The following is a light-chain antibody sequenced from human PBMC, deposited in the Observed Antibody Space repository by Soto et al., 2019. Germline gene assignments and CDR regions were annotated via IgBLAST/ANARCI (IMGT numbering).Light chain of an antibody. CDR2: SAS. CDR3: HHFGSLPET. Sequence: EVVLTQSPGTLSLSPGERVTLSCRASQSVASSYLAWYQQKPGRAPRLLFYSASSRATGIPDRFSGSGSGTDFTLTISRLEPEELAVYYCHHFGSLPETFGQGTNVE. V-gene: IGKV3-20*01. J-gene: IGKJ1*01. CDR1: QSVASSY.